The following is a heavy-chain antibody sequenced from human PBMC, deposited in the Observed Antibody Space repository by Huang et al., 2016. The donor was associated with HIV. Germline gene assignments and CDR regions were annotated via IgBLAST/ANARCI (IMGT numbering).Heavy chain of an antibody. CDR3: ARDPRIQSWLNFFDY. D-gene: IGHD3-22*01. Sequence: EVQLVESGGGLVQPGGSLSLSCAASGFSISSYWMHGVRQAPGTGLVWVSRINSDGSSTSYADSVKRRFTISRDNAKNTLYRQMNSLRAEDTAVYYCARDPRIQSWLNFFDYWGQGTLVSVSS. CDR2: INSDGSST. CDR1: GFSISSYW. V-gene: IGHV3-74*01. J-gene: IGHJ4*02.